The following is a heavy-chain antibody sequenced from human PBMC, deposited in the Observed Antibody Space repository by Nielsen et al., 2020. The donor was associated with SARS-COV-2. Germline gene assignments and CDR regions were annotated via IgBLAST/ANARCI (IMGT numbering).Heavy chain of an antibody. CDR1: GFPFSSYE. D-gene: IGHD3-3*01. Sequence: GESLKISCAASGFPFSSYEMNWVRQAPGKALEWLSYIGGNGRNIFYADSVKGRFTISRDNAENSLSLQMNSLRAEDTAVYYCARVFWSGYYKGGGDYWGQGTLVTVSS. CDR2: IGGNGRNI. J-gene: IGHJ4*02. V-gene: IGHV3-48*03. CDR3: ARVFWSGYYKGGGDY.